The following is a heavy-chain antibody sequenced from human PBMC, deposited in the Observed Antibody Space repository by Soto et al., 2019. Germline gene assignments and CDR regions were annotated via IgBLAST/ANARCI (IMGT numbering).Heavy chain of an antibody. V-gene: IGHV1-69*01. Sequence: QEQLVQSGAEERKPGSSVKVSCKASRGTFSTYGISWVRQAPGQGLEWMGGISPMVGMTNYAKKFQGRVTSTADESTSTAHMELRSLRSEDTAAYYCAREGYNSGRDALDIWGQGTVVTVSS. CDR1: RGTFSTYG. D-gene: IGHD6-19*01. J-gene: IGHJ3*02. CDR3: AREGYNSGRDALDI. CDR2: ISPMVGMT.